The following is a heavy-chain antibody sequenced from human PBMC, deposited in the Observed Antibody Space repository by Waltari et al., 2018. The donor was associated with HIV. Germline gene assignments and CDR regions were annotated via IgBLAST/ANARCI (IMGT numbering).Heavy chain of an antibody. Sequence: KASGFTFTSSAVQWVRQARGQRLEWIGWIVVGSGNTNYAQKFQERVTITRDMSTSTAYMELSSLRSEDTAVYYCAAPRYSGSSPPTDGMDVWAKGPRSPSP. CDR1: GFTFTSSA. CDR3: AAPRYSGSSPPTDGMDV. D-gene: IGHD1-26*01. V-gene: IGHV1-58*01. CDR2: IVVGSGNT. J-gene: IGHJ6*02.